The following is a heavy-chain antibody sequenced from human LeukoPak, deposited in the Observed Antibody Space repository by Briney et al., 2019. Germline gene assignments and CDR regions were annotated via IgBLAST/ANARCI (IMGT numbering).Heavy chain of an antibody. J-gene: IGHJ6*02. Sequence: ASVKVSCKASGYTFTSYGLSWVRQAPGQGLECMGWISAYNGNTDYAQKLQGRVTMTTDTSTSTAYMELRSLRSDDTAVYYCAREYSSPTGCGSEEPSPHYYYGMDVWGQGTTVTVSS. CDR3: AREYSSPTGCGSEEPSPHYYYGMDV. V-gene: IGHV1-18*01. CDR1: GYTFTSYG. D-gene: IGHD6-13*01. CDR2: ISAYNGNT.